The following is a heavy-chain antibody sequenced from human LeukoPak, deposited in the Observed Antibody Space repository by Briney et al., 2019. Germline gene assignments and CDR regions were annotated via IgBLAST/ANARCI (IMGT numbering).Heavy chain of an antibody. D-gene: IGHD6-13*01. J-gene: IGHJ4*02. Sequence: SGPTLVNPTHTLTLTCTFSGFSLRTSPVGVGWIRQPPGNALEWLTLIYSDDDKRYSPSLKSRLTITKDTSKNQVVLTMTNMAPVDTATYYCAHRRQQLGIFDYWGQGTLVTVSS. CDR3: AHRRQQLGIFDY. CDR2: IYSDDDK. V-gene: IGHV2-5*02. CDR1: GFSLRTSPVG.